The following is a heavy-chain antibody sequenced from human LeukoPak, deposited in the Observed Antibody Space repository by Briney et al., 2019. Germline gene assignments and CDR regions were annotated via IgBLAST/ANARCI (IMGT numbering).Heavy chain of an antibody. CDR3: ARGGRNHDSSGTYDY. CDR2: IYYSGST. V-gene: IGHV4-59*12. D-gene: IGHD3-22*01. J-gene: IGHJ4*02. Sequence: SETLSLTCTVSGGSISSYYWSWIRQPPGKGLEWIGYIYYSGSTNYNPSLKSRVTISVDTSKNQFSLKLSSVTAADTAVYYCARGGRNHDSSGTYDYWGQGTLATVSS. CDR1: GGSISSYY.